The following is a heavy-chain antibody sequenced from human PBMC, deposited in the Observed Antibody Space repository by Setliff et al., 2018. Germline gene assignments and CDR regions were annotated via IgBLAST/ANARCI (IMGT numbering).Heavy chain of an antibody. D-gene: IGHD5-12*01. CDR3: ARGGTFRYFDY. Sequence: SETLSLTCTVSGGSISGTSTETYLWSWIRQPPGKGLEFIGYVFFNGAAKYDPSLKSRVAISVDTSKEQFSLTLTSVTAADTAVYYCARGGTFRYFDYWGQGTPVTVSS. CDR2: VFFNGAA. V-gene: IGHV4-61*01. CDR1: GGSISGTSTETYL. J-gene: IGHJ4*02.